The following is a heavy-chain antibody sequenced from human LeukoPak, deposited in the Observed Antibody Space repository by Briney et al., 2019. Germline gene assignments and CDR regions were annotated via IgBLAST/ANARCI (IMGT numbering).Heavy chain of an antibody. CDR3: ATSPILTGD. CDR1: GFTFSNYW. J-gene: IGHJ4*02. Sequence: PGGSLRLSCAASGFTFSNYWMHWVRQAPGKRLVWVSHINSDGSTTTYADSVKGRFTISRDNAKNTLYLQMNSLRAEGTAVYYCATSPILTGDWGQGTLVTVSS. D-gene: IGHD3-9*01. CDR2: INSDGSTT. V-gene: IGHV3-74*01.